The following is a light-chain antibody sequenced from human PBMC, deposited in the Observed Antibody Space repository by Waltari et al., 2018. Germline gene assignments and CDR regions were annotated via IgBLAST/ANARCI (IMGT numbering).Light chain of an antibody. CDR1: QNLSSY. CDR3: QQRSNWPLT. CDR2: AAP. V-gene: IGKV3-11*01. J-gene: IGKJ4*01. Sequence: EIVLTQSPATLSLSPGERATLSCRASQNLSSYFAWYQQKPGQPPRLLIYAAPNRAAGIPARFSGTGSGTDFTLTISSLEPEDFGVYYCQQRSNWPLTFGGGTKVEI.